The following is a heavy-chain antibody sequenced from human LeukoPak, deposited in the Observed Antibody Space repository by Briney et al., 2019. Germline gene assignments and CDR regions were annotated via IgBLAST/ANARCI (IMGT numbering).Heavy chain of an antibody. Sequence: GGSLTVSCAASGFTFSTYTMSCVRQAPGKGLDWVSSITSSSSFTYYADSVKGRFTISRDNAKNSLYLQMNSLTVEDTAVYCCARSVGSYYGDLWGQGTLVTVSS. CDR3: ARSVGSYYGDL. V-gene: IGHV3-21*01. D-gene: IGHD3-22*01. J-gene: IGHJ5*02. CDR1: GFTFSTYT. CDR2: ITSSSSFT.